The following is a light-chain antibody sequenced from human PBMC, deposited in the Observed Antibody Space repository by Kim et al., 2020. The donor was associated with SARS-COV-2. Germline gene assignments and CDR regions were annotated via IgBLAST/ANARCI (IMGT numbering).Light chain of an antibody. Sequence: GQKGTISCSGISSNSGSNYVYWYQQLPGTAPKLLIYRNNQRPSGVPDRFSGSKSGTSASLAISGLRSEDEADYYCAAWDDSLSGGVFGGGTQLTVL. CDR1: SSNSGSNY. CDR3: AAWDDSLSGGV. CDR2: RNN. V-gene: IGLV1-47*01. J-gene: IGLJ2*01.